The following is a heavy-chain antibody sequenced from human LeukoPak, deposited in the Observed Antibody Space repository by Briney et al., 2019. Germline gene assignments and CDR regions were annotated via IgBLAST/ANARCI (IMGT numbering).Heavy chain of an antibody. CDR2: ISSSSSYI. D-gene: IGHD5-12*01. CDR3: AGSGYHDAFDI. CDR1: GFTFSSYS. J-gene: IGHJ3*02. V-gene: IGHV3-21*01. Sequence: SGGSLRLSCAASGFTFSSYSMNWVRQAPRKGLEWVSSISSSSSYIYYADSVEGRFTISRDNAKNSLYLQMNSLRAEDTAVYYCAGSGYHDAFDIWGQGTMVTVSS.